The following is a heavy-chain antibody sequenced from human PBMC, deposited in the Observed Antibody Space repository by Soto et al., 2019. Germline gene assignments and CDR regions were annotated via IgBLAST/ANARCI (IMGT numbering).Heavy chain of an antibody. Sequence: GESLKISCKGSGYSFTSYWISWVRQMPGKGLEWMGRIDPSDSYTNYSPSFQGHVTISADKSISTAYLQWSSLKASDTAMYYCARLGSSGSYRQDYYYGMDFWGQGTTVTVYS. J-gene: IGHJ6*02. CDR1: GYSFTSYW. V-gene: IGHV5-10-1*01. CDR2: IDPSDSYT. CDR3: ARLGSSGSYRQDYYYGMDF. D-gene: IGHD6-19*01.